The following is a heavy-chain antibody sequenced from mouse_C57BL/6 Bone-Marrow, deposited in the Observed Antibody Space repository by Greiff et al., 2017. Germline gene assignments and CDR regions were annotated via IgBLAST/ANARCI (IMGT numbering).Heavy chain of an antibody. V-gene: IGHV1-55*01. Sequence: QVQLQQPGAELVKPGASVKMSCKASGYTFTSSWITWVKQRPGQGLEWIGDIYPGSGSTNSNEKFKSKATLTVDTSSSTAYMQLSSLTSEDSAVYYCARLVYDDPVDYWGQGTTLTVSS. J-gene: IGHJ2*01. CDR3: ARLVYDDPVDY. CDR2: IYPGSGST. D-gene: IGHD2-3*01. CDR1: GYTFTSSW.